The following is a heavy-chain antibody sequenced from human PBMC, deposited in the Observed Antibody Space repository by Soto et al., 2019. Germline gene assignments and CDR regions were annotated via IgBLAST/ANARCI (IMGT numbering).Heavy chain of an antibody. CDR3: ARVVGRELLYIDY. D-gene: IGHD1-26*01. CDR2: IWYDGSNK. J-gene: IGHJ4*02. V-gene: IGHV3-33*01. Sequence: PGESLKISCAASGFTFSSYGMHWVRQAPGKGLEWVAVIWYDGSNKYYADSVKGRFTISRDNSKNTLYLQMNSLRAEDTAVYYCARVVGRELLYIDYWGQGTLVTVSS. CDR1: GFTFSSYG.